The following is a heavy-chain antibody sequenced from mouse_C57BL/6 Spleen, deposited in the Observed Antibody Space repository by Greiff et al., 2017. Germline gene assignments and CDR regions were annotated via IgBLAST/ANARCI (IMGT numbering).Heavy chain of an antibody. CDR3: ARGWPYYYGPFDY. J-gene: IGHJ2*01. V-gene: IGHV1-85*01. CDR1: GYTFTSYD. CDR2: IYPRDGST. Sequence: QVQLQQSGPELVKPGASVKLSCKASGYTFTSYDIHWVKQRPGQGLEWIGWIYPRDGSTKYNEKFKGKATLTVDTSSSTAYMELHSLTSEDAAVECCARGWPYYYGPFDYWGQGTTLTVSS. D-gene: IGHD1-1*01.